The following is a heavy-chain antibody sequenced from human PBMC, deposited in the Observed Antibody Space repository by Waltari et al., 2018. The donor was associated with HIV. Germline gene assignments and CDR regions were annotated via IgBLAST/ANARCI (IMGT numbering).Heavy chain of an antibody. CDR2: IRSKSDGGTT. CDR1: GITSKTAW. V-gene: IGHV3-15*02. D-gene: IGHD1-26*01. CDR3: TTFEMGSTRNY. Sequence: DVQLVESGGALVQPGGSLRLSCAVSGITSKTAWLSWVRPGPGKGPQWLGHIRSKSDGGTTDYAAPVRGRFTISTDDLNNTMSLEMKSLKVEDTGVYYCTTFEMGSTRNYWGQGTLVTVSS. J-gene: IGHJ4*02.